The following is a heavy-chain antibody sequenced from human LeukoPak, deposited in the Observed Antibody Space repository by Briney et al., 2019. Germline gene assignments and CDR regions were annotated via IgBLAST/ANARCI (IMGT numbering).Heavy chain of an antibody. CDR2: ISGSGGST. D-gene: IGHD3-22*01. CDR3: AKEGQDYYDSSGYFPYYFDC. V-gene: IGHV3-23*01. J-gene: IGHJ4*02. Sequence: GGSLRLSCAASGFTFSSYAMSWVRQAPGKGLEWVSAISGSGGSTYYADSVKGRFTISRDNSKNTLYLQMNSLRAEDTAVYYCAKEGQDYYDSSGYFPYYFDCWGQGTLVTVSS. CDR1: GFTFSSYA.